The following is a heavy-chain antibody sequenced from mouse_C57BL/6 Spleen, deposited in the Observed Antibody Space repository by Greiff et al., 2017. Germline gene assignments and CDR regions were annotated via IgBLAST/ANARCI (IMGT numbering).Heavy chain of an antibody. CDR3: TRGGYYSKGGAMDY. CDR1: GFTFSSYA. D-gene: IGHD2-5*01. Sequence: EVQLVESGEGLVKPGGSLKLSCAASGFTFSSYAMSWVRQTPEKRLEWVAYISSGGDYIYYADTVKGRFTISRDNARNTLYLQMGSRKSEDTARYYCTRGGYYSKGGAMDYWGQGTSVTVSS. V-gene: IGHV5-9-1*02. CDR2: ISSGGDYI. J-gene: IGHJ4*01.